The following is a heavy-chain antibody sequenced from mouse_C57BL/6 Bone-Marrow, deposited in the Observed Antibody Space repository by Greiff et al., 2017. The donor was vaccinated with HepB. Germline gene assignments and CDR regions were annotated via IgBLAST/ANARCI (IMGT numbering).Heavy chain of an antibody. CDR3: ARDAWDGYAMDY. CDR1: GFTFSDFY. CDR2: SRNKANDYTT. J-gene: IGHJ4*01. Sequence: EVQGVESGGGLVQSGRSLRLSCATSGFTFSDFYMEWVRQAPGKGLEWIAASRNKANDYTTEYSASVKGRFIVSRDTSQSILYLQMNALRAEDTAIYYCARDAWDGYAMDYWGQGTSVTVCS. D-gene: IGHD4-1*01. V-gene: IGHV7-1*01.